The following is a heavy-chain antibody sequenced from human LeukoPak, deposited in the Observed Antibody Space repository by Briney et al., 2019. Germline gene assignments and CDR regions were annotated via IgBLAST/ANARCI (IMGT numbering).Heavy chain of an antibody. CDR2: INPNSGGT. V-gene: IGHV1-2*02. J-gene: IGHJ4*02. CDR1: GYTFIGYH. Sequence: GASVKVSCKASGYTFIGYHMHWVRQAPGQGLEWMGWINPNSGGTNYAQKFQGRVTMTRDTTISTAYMELSRLRSDDTAVYYCAAPGDYYGSGSYPNPVDYWGQGTLVTVSS. CDR3: AAPGDYYGSGSYPNPVDY. D-gene: IGHD3-10*01.